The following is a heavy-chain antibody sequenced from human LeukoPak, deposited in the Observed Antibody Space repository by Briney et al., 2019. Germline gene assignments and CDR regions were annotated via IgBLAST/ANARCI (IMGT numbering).Heavy chain of an antibody. CDR2: ISSSSSYI. V-gene: IGHV3-21*04. J-gene: IGHJ3*01. CDR1: GFTFSSYS. D-gene: IGHD3-16*01. CDR3: AKSSHAFGAFDF. Sequence: GGSLRLSCAASGFTFSSYSMNWVRQAPGKGLEWVSSISSSSSYIYYADSVKGRFTISRDNAKNSLYLQMNSLRAEDTAEYYCAKSSHAFGAFDFWGQGTMVTVSS.